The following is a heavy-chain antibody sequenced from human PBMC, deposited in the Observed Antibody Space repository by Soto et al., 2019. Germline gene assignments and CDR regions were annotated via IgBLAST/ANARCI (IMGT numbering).Heavy chain of an antibody. CDR1: GFTVSSNY. V-gene: IGHV3-53*01. CDR3: AKYYYDSSGLLGPRDY. CDR2: ICSGGST. Sequence: GGSLRLSCAASGFTVSSNYMSWVRQAPGKGLEWVSVICSGGSTYYADSVKGRFTISRDNSKNTLYLQMNSLRAEDTAVYYCAKYYYDSSGLLGPRDYWGQGTLVTVSS. J-gene: IGHJ4*02. D-gene: IGHD3-22*01.